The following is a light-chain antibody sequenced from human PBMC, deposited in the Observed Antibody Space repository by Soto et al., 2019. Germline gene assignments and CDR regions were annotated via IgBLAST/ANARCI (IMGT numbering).Light chain of an antibody. CDR2: AAS. Sequence: DIQMTQSPSTLSASVGDTVTVTCRASQSVSGWLAWYQQKPGEAPKLLIYAASSLQSGVPSRFSGSGSGTDFTLTINDLQPEDFATYYCQQANSFPRTFGPGTKVDIK. CDR1: QSVSGW. CDR3: QQANSFPRT. V-gene: IGKV1-12*01. J-gene: IGKJ3*01.